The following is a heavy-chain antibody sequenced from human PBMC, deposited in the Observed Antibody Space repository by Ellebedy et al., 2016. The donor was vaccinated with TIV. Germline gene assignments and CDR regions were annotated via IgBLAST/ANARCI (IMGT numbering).Heavy chain of an antibody. CDR2: IIPMFGTT. V-gene: IGHV1-69*13. CDR1: GDTFTSYA. CDR3: ARGTRSGYTYTYGDYYYGMDV. J-gene: IGHJ6*02. Sequence: SVKVSCKASGDTFTSYAITWVRQAPGQGLEWVGGIIPMFGTTNYAQKFQGRVTIAADESTSTAYMELSSLRSEDTAVFYCARGTRSGYTYTYGDYYYGMDVWGQGTTVTVSS. D-gene: IGHD5-18*01.